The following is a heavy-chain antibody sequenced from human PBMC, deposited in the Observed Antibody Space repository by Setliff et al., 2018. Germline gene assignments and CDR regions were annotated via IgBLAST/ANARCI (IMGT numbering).Heavy chain of an antibody. V-gene: IGHV3-7*01. CDR3: VITSPWGWFDP. D-gene: IGHD3-22*01. CDR1: GLTFSGSW. CDR2: VNEDGSER. Sequence: GGPLRLSCAVSGLTFSGSWLTWVRQAPGKGLEWVANVNEDGSERYYVDSVKGRFTISRDSAKNSLDLQMNDLRAEDTALFYCVITSPWGWFDPWGQGTLVTVSS. J-gene: IGHJ5*02.